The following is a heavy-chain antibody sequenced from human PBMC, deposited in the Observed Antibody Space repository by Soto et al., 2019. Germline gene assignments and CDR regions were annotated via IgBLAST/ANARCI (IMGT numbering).Heavy chain of an antibody. CDR1: GFTFRCYW. V-gene: IGHV3-7*03. CDR3: ARESGYDWHFDF. CDR2: IKQDGSEK. D-gene: IGHD5-12*01. Sequence: PGGSLRLSCEGSGFTFRCYWMSWVRQAPGKGLEWVANIKQDGSEKVYVDSVKGRFTISRDNGKNSLYLQMNSLKVEDTAIYYCARESGYDWHFDFWGLGTLVTVSS. J-gene: IGHJ4*02.